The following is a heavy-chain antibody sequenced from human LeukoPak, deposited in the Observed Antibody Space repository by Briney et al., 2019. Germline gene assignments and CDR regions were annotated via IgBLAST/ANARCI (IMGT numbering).Heavy chain of an antibody. V-gene: IGHV4-34*01. CDR3: ARDNSGIMITFGGVIVDPTRFDP. D-gene: IGHD3-16*02. CDR1: GGSFSGYY. Sequence: SETLSLTCGVYGGSFSGYYWSWIRQPPGKGLEWIGEINHSGSTKYNPSLKSRVTISVDTSKNQFSLKLSSVTAADTAVYYCARDNSGIMITFGGVIVDPTRFDPWGQGTLVTVSS. J-gene: IGHJ5*02. CDR2: INHSGST.